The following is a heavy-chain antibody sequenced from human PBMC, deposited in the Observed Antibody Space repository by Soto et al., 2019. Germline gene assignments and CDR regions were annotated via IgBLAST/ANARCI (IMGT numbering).Heavy chain of an antibody. CDR2: ISGGGGTT. CDR3: AKFFVETGESSGWPWSFHY. D-gene: IGHD6-25*01. J-gene: IGHJ4*02. Sequence: EVQLLESGGGLVQPGGSLRLSCAASGFTFSNYAMSWVRQAPGKGLEWVSAISGGGGTTYYAGSVKGRFTISRDNSKNTLFLQMNSLSAEDTAVYYCAKFFVETGESSGWPWSFHYWGQGTLVTVSS. V-gene: IGHV3-23*01. CDR1: GFTFSNYA.